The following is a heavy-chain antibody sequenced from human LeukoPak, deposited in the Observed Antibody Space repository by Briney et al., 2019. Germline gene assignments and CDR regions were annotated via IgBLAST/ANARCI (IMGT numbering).Heavy chain of an antibody. V-gene: IGHV3-13*01. Sequence: GGSLRLSRAASGFTFSTYDMHWVRQPAGKGLEWVSTVGADAGTYYPGSVRGRFTITRDNAKNTLHLQMNSLRAGDTAVYFCARGNWAYYASGIYGMDVWGQGTTVTVSS. CDR3: ARGNWAYYASGIYGMDV. CDR2: VGADAGT. D-gene: IGHD3-10*01. J-gene: IGHJ6*02. CDR1: GFTFSTYD.